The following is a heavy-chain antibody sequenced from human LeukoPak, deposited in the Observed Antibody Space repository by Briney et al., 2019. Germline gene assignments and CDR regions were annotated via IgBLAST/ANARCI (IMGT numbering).Heavy chain of an antibody. D-gene: IGHD3-10*01. V-gene: IGHV3-21*01. CDR1: GFTFSSYT. CDR2: ITTSSTYI. J-gene: IGHJ4*02. Sequence: PGGSLRLSCAASGFTFSSYTMNWVRQAPGKGLEWVSSITTSSTYIYYADSVRGRFTISRDNAKNSLYLRMSSLRVEDTAVYYCARGEGYYASGSYYIDYWGQGTLDTVSS. CDR3: ARGEGYYASGSYYIDY.